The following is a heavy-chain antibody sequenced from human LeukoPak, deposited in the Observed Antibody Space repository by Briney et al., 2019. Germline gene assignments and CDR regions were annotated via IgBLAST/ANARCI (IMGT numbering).Heavy chain of an antibody. J-gene: IGHJ4*02. Sequence: PGESLRLSCAASGFTLIRHEMNWVRQAPGKGLEWVSFISRSGRNTDYADSVKGRFTISRDNSKNTLYLQMNSLRAEDTAVYYCAKSIGLRYFDWLLGFWGQGTLVTVSS. CDR3: AKSIGLRYFDWLLGF. CDR2: ISRSGRNT. V-gene: IGHV3-48*03. D-gene: IGHD3-9*01. CDR1: GFTLIRHE.